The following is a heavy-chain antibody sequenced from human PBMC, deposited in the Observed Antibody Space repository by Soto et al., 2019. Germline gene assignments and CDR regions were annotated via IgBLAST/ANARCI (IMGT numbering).Heavy chain of an antibody. CDR2: VILYNGNR. J-gene: IGHJ4*02. D-gene: IGHD4-17*01. CDR3: ARRYGDPASAAGFDY. V-gene: IGHV1-18*01. Sequence: ASVKVSCKASGYTFTSYGISWGRQAPGRGLEWVGCVILYNGNRNYAQKVQGRVTMTTDTTTSTAYMELWSLKSEETAVYYCARRYGDPASAAGFDYWGQGSQVTGFS. CDR1: GYTFTSYG.